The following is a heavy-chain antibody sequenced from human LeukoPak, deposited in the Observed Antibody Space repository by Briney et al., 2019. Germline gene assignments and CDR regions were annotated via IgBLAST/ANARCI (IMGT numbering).Heavy chain of an antibody. Sequence: SETLSLTCTVSGDSVSGGSSYWSWIRQPPGKGLEWIGYMYYSGSTNYNPSLKSRVTISVDTSKNQFSLKLSSVTAADTAVYYCARMRRHMVRGVKRGPYNWFDPWGQGTLVTVSS. CDR2: MYYSGST. CDR1: GDSVSGGSSY. J-gene: IGHJ5*02. CDR3: ARMRRHMVRGVKRGPYNWFDP. D-gene: IGHD3-10*01. V-gene: IGHV4-61*01.